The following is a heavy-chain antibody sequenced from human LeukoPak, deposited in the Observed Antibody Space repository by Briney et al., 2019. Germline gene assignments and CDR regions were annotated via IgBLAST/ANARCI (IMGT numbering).Heavy chain of an antibody. CDR1: GDSVSNSRYY. J-gene: IGHJ4*02. D-gene: IGHD3-10*01. Sequence: PSETLSLTCTISGDSVSNSRYYWGWIRQSPGKGLEYIGSVYYSGSTYYNPSLNGRVTISADTSKNHFSLNLNSVTAADTAVYYCARHAVPFGPFDSWGQGTLVAVSS. CDR3: ARHAVPFGPFDS. V-gene: IGHV4-39*01. CDR2: VYYSGST.